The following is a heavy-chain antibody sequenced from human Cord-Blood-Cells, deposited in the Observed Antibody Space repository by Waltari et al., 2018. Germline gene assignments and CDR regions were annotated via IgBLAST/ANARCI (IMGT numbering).Heavy chain of an antibody. Sequence: QVQLQQWGAGLLKPSETLSLTCAVYGGSFSGYYWSWIRQPPGKGLGWIGEINHSGSTNYNPSLKSRVTISVDTSKNQFSLKLSSVTAADTAVYYCARIAAAGYNWFDPWGQGTLVTVSS. CDR1: GGSFSGYY. J-gene: IGHJ5*02. V-gene: IGHV4-34*01. D-gene: IGHD6-13*01. CDR2: INHSGST. CDR3: ARIAAAGYNWFDP.